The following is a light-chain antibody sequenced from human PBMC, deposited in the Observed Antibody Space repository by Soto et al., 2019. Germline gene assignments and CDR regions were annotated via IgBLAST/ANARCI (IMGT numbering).Light chain of an antibody. Sequence: EKVMSQSPATLSVYQGERATLSCRASQSVSSNLAWYQQKPGRAPRLLIYGASTRATGMPARFSGSGSGTEFTLTISSLQSEDFAVYYCQQSNDWPPTFGQGTKVDNK. CDR3: QQSNDWPPT. J-gene: IGKJ1*01. CDR2: GAS. V-gene: IGKV3-15*01. CDR1: QSVSSN.